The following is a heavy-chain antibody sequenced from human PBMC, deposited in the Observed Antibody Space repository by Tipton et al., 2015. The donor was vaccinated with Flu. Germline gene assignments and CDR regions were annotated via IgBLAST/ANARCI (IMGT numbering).Heavy chain of an antibody. CDR2: MVSSGDRT. V-gene: IGHV3-23*01. CDR3: ANDGLYHSSGPREYFHH. Sequence: SLRLSCAASGLRFSASAMNWVRQAPGQGLQWVSTMVSSGDRTYYADSVKGRFTISRDNSENTLFLQMDSLRAEDTALYFCANDGLYHSSGPREYFHHWGQGTLVTVSS. J-gene: IGHJ1*01. D-gene: IGHD3-22*01. CDR1: GLRFSASA.